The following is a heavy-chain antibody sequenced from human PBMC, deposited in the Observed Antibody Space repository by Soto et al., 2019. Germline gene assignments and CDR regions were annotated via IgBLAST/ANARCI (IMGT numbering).Heavy chain of an antibody. CDR2: IFYSGST. CDR3: ARVGSSGWSPDY. CDR1: GGSISGHY. J-gene: IGHJ4*02. D-gene: IGHD6-19*01. Sequence: SETLSLTCTVSGGSISGHYWIWIRQSPGKGLEWIGYIFYSGSTNYNPSLKSRVTLSVDTSKSQFSLRLSSVTAADTALYYCARVGSSGWSPDYWGQGTLVTVSS. V-gene: IGHV4-59*11.